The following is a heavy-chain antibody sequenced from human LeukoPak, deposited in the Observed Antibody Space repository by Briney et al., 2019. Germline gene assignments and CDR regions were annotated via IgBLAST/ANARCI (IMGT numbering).Heavy chain of an antibody. Sequence: GASVKVSCKASGYTFNSYDIHWVRQATGQGLEWMGWMNPDSGNTGYAQKFQGRVTMTRNTSISTAYMELSSLRSEDTAVYYCARVRCSSTSCYGGYYYYYYMDVWGKGTTVTISS. D-gene: IGHD2-2*01. CDR2: MNPDSGNT. J-gene: IGHJ6*03. V-gene: IGHV1-8*01. CDR1: GYTFNSYD. CDR3: ARVRCSSTSCYGGYYYYYYMDV.